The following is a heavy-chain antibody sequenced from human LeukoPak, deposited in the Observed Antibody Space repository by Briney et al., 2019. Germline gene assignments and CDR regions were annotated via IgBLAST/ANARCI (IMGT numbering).Heavy chain of an antibody. CDR1: GGSISSYY. Sequence: SETLSLTCTVSGGSISSYYWSWIRQPAGKELDWIGRIYTAGDTVYNPSLKSRVTLSVDTSKNQFSLNLSSMTAADTAVYYCARSGSGYDFEYWGQGTLVTVSS. J-gene: IGHJ4*02. V-gene: IGHV4-4*07. CDR2: IYTAGDT. D-gene: IGHD3-22*01. CDR3: ARSGSGYDFEY.